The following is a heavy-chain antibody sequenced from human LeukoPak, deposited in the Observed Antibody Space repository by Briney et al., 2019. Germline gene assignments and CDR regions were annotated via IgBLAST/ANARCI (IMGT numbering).Heavy chain of an antibody. D-gene: IGHD4-17*01. V-gene: IGHV1-69*04. Sequence: GASVKVSCKASGGTFSSYAISWVRQAPGHGLAWMGRIIPILGIANYAQKFQGRVTITADKSTSTAYMELSSLRSEDTAVYYCAGDNGDSSDAFDIWGQGTMVTVSS. CDR2: IIPILGIA. CDR3: AGDNGDSSDAFDI. J-gene: IGHJ3*02. CDR1: GGTFSSYA.